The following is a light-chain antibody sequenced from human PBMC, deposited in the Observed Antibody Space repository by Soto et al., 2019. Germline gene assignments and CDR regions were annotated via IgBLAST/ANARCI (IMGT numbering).Light chain of an antibody. Sequence: IVMTLSPRKRAVLGGEIALGACRASQSVSSNLAWHQQKPGQAPRILMYDASTRATGISARFSGSGSGTEFTITISSLQSEDFEVYYCQQYHTWPISYGQGTRLEIK. J-gene: IGKJ5*01. V-gene: IGKV3-15*01. CDR3: QQYHTWPIS. CDR1: QSVSSN. CDR2: DAS.